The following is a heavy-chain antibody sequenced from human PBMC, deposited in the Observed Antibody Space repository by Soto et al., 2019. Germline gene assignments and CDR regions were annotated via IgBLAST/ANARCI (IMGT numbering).Heavy chain of an antibody. CDR2: ITSSSSHI. V-gene: IGHV3-21*01. Sequence: PGGSLRLSCVASGFTFSGYWMSWVRQAPGKGLEWVSSITSSSSHIYSADSVKGRFTISRDNAKNSLYLQMNSLRAEDTAVYYCAREVDCDRSGYYNDYFDYWGQGTLVTVSS. CDR1: GFTFSGYW. J-gene: IGHJ4*02. CDR3: AREVDCDRSGYYNDYFDY. D-gene: IGHD3-22*01.